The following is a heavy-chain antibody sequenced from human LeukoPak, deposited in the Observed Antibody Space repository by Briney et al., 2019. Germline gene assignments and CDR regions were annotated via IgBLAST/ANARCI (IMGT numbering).Heavy chain of an antibody. CDR1: GFTFSNYS. CDR2: ISSSSSYT. J-gene: IGHJ6*03. Sequence: GESLRLSCAASGFTFSNYSMNWVRQAPGKGLEWVSSISSSSSYTYYADSVKGRFTISRDNAKNSLFLQMNSLRAEDTATYYCARGEFGDYYYFYMDVWGKGTTVTVSS. V-gene: IGHV3-21*01. D-gene: IGHD2/OR15-2a*01. CDR3: ARGEFGDYYYFYMDV.